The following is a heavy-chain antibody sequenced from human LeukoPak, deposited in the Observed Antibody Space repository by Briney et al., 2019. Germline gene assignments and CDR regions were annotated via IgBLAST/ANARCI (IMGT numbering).Heavy chain of an antibody. V-gene: IGHV4-59*01. J-gene: IGHJ5*02. D-gene: IGHD3-3*01. CDR2: IYYSVST. CDR3: AREATPLQLPRAWSGYYIGTGWFDP. Sequence: SETLSLTCTVSGDSLTRYYWSWIRQPPGKGLEWIGNIYYSVSTNYNPSLKSRVTISVDTSKTQFSLRLSCVTDADTAVYYCAREATPLQLPRAWSGYYIGTGWFDPWGQGTLVTVSS. CDR1: GDSLTRYY.